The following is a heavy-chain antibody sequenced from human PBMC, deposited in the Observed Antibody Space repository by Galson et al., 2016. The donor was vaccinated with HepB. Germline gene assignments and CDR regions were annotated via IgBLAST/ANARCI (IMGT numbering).Heavy chain of an antibody. J-gene: IGHJ2*01. CDR3: ARDISNVRGSSWYFDR. D-gene: IGHD3-10*02. V-gene: IGHV3-48*02. CDR2: ISSGSATT. CDR1: GFTFSPYS. Sequence: SLRLSCAASGFTFSPYSMNWVRQAPGKGLEWVSYISSGSATTYYADSVKGRFTISRDNAKNSLYLQMNSLRDEDTAVDYCARDISNVRGSSWYFDRWGRGTLVTVSS.